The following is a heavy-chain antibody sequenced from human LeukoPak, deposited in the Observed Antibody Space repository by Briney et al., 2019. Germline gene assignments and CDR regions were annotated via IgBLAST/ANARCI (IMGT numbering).Heavy chain of an antibody. D-gene: IGHD3-22*01. CDR3: ARTTHYDSSGPYY. J-gene: IGHJ4*02. V-gene: IGHV4-39*07. CDR2: IYYSGST. CDR1: GGSISSSSYY. Sequence: PSETLSLTCTVSGGSISSSSYYWGWLRQPPGKGLEWIGSIYYSGSTYYNPSLKSRVTILVDTSKNEFSLKLSSVTAADTAVYYCARTTHYDSSGPYYWGQGTLVTVSS.